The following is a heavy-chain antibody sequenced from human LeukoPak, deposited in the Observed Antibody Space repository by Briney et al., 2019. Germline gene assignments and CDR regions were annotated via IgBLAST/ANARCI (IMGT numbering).Heavy chain of an antibody. Sequence: PGGSLRLSCAASGFTFSSYSMNWVRQAPGKGLEWVSSISSSSSYIYYADSVKGRFTISRDNAKNSLYLQMNSLRADDTAVYYCARDRRSSIAFDIWGQGTMVTVSS. CDR1: GFTFSSYS. CDR2: ISSSSSYI. D-gene: IGHD6-6*01. J-gene: IGHJ3*02. V-gene: IGHV3-21*01. CDR3: ARDRRSSIAFDI.